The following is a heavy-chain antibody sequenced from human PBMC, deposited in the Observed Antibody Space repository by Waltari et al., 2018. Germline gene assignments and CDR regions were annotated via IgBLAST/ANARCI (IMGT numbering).Heavy chain of an antibody. V-gene: IGHV2-5*01. J-gene: IGHJ6*02. Sequence: QITLKESGPTLVKPTQTLTLTCSFSGFSLSTTGVGVGWIRQPPGKALEWLALVYWNDDKRYSPSLKSRLTITKDTSKNHVVLTRTTMDPVDTATYYCAHTRGAGCYECMDVWGQGTTVTVSS. CDR3: AHTRGAGCYECMDV. CDR2: VYWNDDK. CDR1: GFSLSTTGVG. D-gene: IGHD2-15*01.